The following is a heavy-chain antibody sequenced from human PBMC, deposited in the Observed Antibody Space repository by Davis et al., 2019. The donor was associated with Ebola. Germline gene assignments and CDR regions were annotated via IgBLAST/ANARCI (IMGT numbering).Heavy chain of an antibody. D-gene: IGHD2-15*01. CDR3: AKDIVVFTKTATYGMDV. V-gene: IGHV3-9*01. J-gene: IGHJ6*02. Sequence: PGGSLRLSCAASGFTFSSYSMNWVRQAPGKGLEWVSGISWNSGSIGYADSVKGRFTISRDNSKNSLYLQMNSLRTEDTALYYCAKDIVVFTKTATYGMDVWGQGTTVTVSS. CDR1: GFTFSSYS. CDR2: ISWNSGSI.